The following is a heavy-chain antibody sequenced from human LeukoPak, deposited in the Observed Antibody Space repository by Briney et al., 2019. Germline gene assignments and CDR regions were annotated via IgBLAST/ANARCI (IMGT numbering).Heavy chain of an antibody. CDR3: ASGYSGYDLNY. D-gene: IGHD5-12*01. CDR1: GYTFTGYY. V-gene: IGHV1-2*02. Sequence: GASVKVSCKASGYTFTGYYLHWVRQAPGQGLEWPGWINPKSGDTDYAQKFQGRVTMTRDTSINTAYMELSGLRPDDTAIYYCASGYSGYDLNYWGQGTQVTVSS. CDR2: INPKSGDT. J-gene: IGHJ4*02.